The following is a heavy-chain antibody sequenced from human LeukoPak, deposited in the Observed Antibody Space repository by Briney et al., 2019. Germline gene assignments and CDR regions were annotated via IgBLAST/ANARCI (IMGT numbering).Heavy chain of an antibody. CDR1: GVSVSSGSYY. V-gene: IGHV4-61*02. Sequence: PSETLSLTCTVSGVSVSSGSYYWSWTRQPAGKGLEWMGRIYISGSTNYNSSLRGRVTMSIDTSKNQFSLTLTSVTAADTALYYCARLVDTPVIRGYYFDPWGQGTLVTVSS. D-gene: IGHD3-22*01. J-gene: IGHJ5*02. CDR2: IYISGST. CDR3: ARLVDTPVIRGYYFDP.